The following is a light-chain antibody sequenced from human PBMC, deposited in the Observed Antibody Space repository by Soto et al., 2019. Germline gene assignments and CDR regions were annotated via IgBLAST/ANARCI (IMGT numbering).Light chain of an antibody. CDR2: KAS. V-gene: IGKV1-5*03. CDR1: QSISSW. J-gene: IGKJ1*01. Sequence: DVKMTQSASTLSASIGDRVTITCLASQSISSWLAWYQQKPGKAPKLLIYKASSLESGVPSRFSGSGSGTEFTLTISSLQPDDFATYYCQQYNSYPWTFGQGTKVDIK. CDR3: QQYNSYPWT.